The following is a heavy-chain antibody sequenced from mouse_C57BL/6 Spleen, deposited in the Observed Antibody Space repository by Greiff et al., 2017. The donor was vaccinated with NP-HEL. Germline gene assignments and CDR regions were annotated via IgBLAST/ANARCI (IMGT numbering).Heavy chain of an antibody. CDR1: GYAFSSYW. D-gene: IGHD1-1*01. CDR3: ALLRGWYFDG. CDR2: IYPGDGDT. V-gene: IGHV1-80*01. J-gene: IGHJ1*03. Sequence: VKLMESGAELVKPGASVKISCKASGYAFSSYWMNWVKQRPGKGLEWIGQIYPGDGDTNYNGKFKGKATLTADKSASTAYMQLSSLTSEDSAVYFCALLRGWYFDGWGTGTTVTVSS.